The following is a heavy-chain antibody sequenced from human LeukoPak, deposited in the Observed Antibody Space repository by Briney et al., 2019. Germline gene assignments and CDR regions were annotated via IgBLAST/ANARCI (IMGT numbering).Heavy chain of an antibody. J-gene: IGHJ3*02. Sequence: PVASVKVSCKASGYTFTSYGISWVRQAPGQGLEWMGWISAYNGNTNYAQKLQGRVTMTTDTSTSTAYMELRSLRSDDTAVYYCARSEQQRGPFDAFDIWGQGTMVTVSS. D-gene: IGHD6-13*01. V-gene: IGHV1-18*01. CDR1: GYTFTSYG. CDR2: ISAYNGNT. CDR3: ARSEQQRGPFDAFDI.